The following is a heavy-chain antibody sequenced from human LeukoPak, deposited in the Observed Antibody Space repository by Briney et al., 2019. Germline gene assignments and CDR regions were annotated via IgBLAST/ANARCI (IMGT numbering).Heavy chain of an antibody. V-gene: IGHV3-66*01. CDR2: IYSGGET. CDR3: ARVLQGYCSGTSCAYSLDY. Sequence: GGSLRLSCAASGFTVSRNYMSWVRQAPGKGLEGVSVIYSGGETYYSDSVKGRYTISRDNFKNTLYLQMNSLRAEDTAVYYCARVLQGYCSGTSCAYSLDYWGQGTLVTVSS. CDR1: GFTVSRNY. J-gene: IGHJ4*02. D-gene: IGHD2-15*01.